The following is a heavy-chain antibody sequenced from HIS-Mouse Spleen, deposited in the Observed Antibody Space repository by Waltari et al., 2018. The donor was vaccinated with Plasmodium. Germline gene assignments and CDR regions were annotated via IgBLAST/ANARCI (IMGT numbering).Heavy chain of an antibody. J-gene: IGHJ6*02. Sequence: QLQLQESGPGLSKPSETLSLPCPVSGGSISSSRSYWVLIRQPPGKGLEWIGSIYYSGSTYYNPYLKSRVTISVDTSKNQFSLKLSSVTAADTAVYYCASLPRVEEVTTPFYYYYYGMDVWGQGTTVTVSS. CDR1: GGSISSSRSY. V-gene: IGHV4-39*01. CDR2: IYYSGST. CDR3: ASLPRVEEVTTPFYYYYYGMDV. D-gene: IGHD4-4*01.